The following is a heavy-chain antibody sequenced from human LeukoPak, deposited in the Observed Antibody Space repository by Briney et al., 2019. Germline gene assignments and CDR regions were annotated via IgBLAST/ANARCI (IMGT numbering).Heavy chain of an antibody. CDR1: GYTFTGYY. J-gene: IGHJ4*02. CDR3: ARGEYSSSWDHYYFDY. V-gene: IGHV1-2*06. CDR2: INPNSGGT. Sequence: ASVKVSCKASGYTFTGYYMHWVRQAPGQGLEWMGRINPNSGGTNYAQTFQGRVTMTRDTSITTAYLEVSSLRSDDTTVYYCARGEYSSSWDHYYFDYWGQGTLVTVSS. D-gene: IGHD6-13*01.